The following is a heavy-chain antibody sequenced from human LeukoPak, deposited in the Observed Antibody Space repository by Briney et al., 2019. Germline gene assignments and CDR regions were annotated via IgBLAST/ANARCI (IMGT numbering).Heavy chain of an antibody. Sequence: SGGSLRLSCAASGFTVSSNNMSWVRQAPGKGLEWVSVIYSGDNTYYADSVKGRFTISRDNSKNTLYLQMNSLRAEDTAVYYCVRESSGSYFAYWGQGTLVTVSS. D-gene: IGHD3-10*01. J-gene: IGHJ4*02. CDR1: GFTVSSNN. CDR2: IYSGDNT. CDR3: VRESSGSYFAY. V-gene: IGHV3-53*01.